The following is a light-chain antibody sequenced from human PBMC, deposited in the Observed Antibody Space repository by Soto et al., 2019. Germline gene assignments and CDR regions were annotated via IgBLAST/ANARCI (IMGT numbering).Light chain of an antibody. CDR3: AVWDNSLNGVA. J-gene: IGLJ2*01. CDR1: NSNMGRNY. V-gene: IGLV1-47*01. CDR2: RND. Sequence: QAVLTQTPSASGTPGQRITISCSGSNSNMGRNYVYWYQQVPGTAPKLLMYRNDVRPSGVPDRFTGSKSGTSASLAISGLRSEDEADYYCAVWDNSLNGVAFGGGTQLTVL.